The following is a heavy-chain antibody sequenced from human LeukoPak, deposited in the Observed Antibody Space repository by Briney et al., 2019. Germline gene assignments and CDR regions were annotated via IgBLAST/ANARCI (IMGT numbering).Heavy chain of an antibody. V-gene: IGHV3-53*01. J-gene: IGHJ3*02. Sequence: GGSLRLSCVASGFTVSNSYMNWVRQAPGKGLEWVSVIHSDGNTYYADSVKGRFTISRDNSKDTLYLQMNGLRAEDTAIYYCARDPDDGSGLDASAIWGQGIMVTVSS. D-gene: IGHD5-12*01. CDR1: GFTVSNSY. CDR3: ARDPDDGSGLDASAI. CDR2: IHSDGNT.